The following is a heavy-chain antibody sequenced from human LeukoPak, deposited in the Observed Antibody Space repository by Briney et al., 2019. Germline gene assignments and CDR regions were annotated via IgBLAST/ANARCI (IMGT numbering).Heavy chain of an antibody. CDR2: IYYTGST. CDR3: ARDKVTVTGNWFDS. V-gene: IGHV4-31*03. CDR1: GGSFTSGGYY. J-gene: IGHJ5*01. D-gene: IGHD4-17*01. Sequence: SETLSLTCTVSGGSFTSGGYYWSWIRQPPGKGLEWMGHIYYTGSTHYNPSLKSRISMSVDTSKRQFSLNLMSVTGADTAIYYCARDKVTVTGNWFDSWGQGTQVAVSS.